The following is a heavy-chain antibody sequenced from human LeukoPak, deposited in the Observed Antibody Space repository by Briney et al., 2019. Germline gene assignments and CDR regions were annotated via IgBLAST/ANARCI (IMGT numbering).Heavy chain of an antibody. J-gene: IGHJ6*03. CDR2: IIPIFGTA. CDR1: GGTFSSYA. CDR3: AREYNWNDPYYYYYMDV. Sequence: ASVKVSCKASGGTFSSYAISWVRQAPGQGLEWMGGIIPIFGTANYAQKFQGRVTITTDESTSTAYMELSSLRSEDTAVYYCAREYNWNDPYYYYYMDVWGKGTTVTVSS. D-gene: IGHD1-20*01. V-gene: IGHV1-69*05.